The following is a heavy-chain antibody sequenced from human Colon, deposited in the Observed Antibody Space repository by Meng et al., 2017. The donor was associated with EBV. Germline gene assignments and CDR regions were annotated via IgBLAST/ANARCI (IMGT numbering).Heavy chain of an antibody. J-gene: IGHJ4*02. D-gene: IGHD3-10*01. CDR2: IYYSGST. V-gene: IGHV4-39*01. Sequence: QAQESGPGLVKPSETLSLTCTVSGGSIRSGPYCWAWIRQPPGKGLEWIGSIYYSGSTYYNPSLKSRVTISVDSSKNQFSLKLTSVTAADTSLYYCASYTSFSGSYYNGIDYWGQGTLVTVSS. CDR1: GGSIRSGPYC. CDR3: ASYTSFSGSYYNGIDY.